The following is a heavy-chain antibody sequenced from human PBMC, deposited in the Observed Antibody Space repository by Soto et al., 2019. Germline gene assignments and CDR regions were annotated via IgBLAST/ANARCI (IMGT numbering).Heavy chain of an antibody. V-gene: IGHV1-69*13. Sequence: ASVKVSCKASGDTSDSFSISWVRQAPGQGLEWMGGIIPMFGTGNYAQKFQGRLTITADESTGTSYMDLKSLRSEDTAVYFCARENRDDNSGWYSSSDWFDPWGQGTLVTVSS. CDR1: GDTSDSFS. J-gene: IGHJ5*02. CDR3: ARENRDDNSGWYSSSDWFDP. CDR2: IIPMFGTG. D-gene: IGHD6-19*01.